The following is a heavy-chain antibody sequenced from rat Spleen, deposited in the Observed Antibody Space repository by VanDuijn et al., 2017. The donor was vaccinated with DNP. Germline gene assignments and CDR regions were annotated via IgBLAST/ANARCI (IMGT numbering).Heavy chain of an antibody. Sequence: EVKLVESGGGLVQPGRSLTLSCAASGFNFNDHWMGWVRQAPGKGLEWIAEINKDSSTIKYVPSLKDKITISRDNAQNTLYLQMTKLGSEDTAIYFCVREEVGVRDWGQGVMVTVSS. J-gene: IGHJ2*01. CDR2: INKDSSTI. CDR3: VREEVGVRD. V-gene: IGHV4-2*01. D-gene: IGHD4-3*01. CDR1: GFNFNDHW.